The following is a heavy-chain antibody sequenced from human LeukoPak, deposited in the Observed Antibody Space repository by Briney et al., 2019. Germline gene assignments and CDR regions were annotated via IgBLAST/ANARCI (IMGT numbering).Heavy chain of an antibody. CDR3: ARAGAVHYFDWLLHGY. Sequence: GRSLRLSCAASGFTFSSYAMHWDRQAPGRGLEWVAVISYDGSNKYYADSVKGRFTISRDNSKNTLYLQMNSLRAEDTAVYYCARAGAVHYFDWLLHGYWGQGTLVTVSS. CDR1: GFTFSSYA. J-gene: IGHJ4*02. CDR2: ISYDGSNK. D-gene: IGHD3-9*01. V-gene: IGHV3-30*04.